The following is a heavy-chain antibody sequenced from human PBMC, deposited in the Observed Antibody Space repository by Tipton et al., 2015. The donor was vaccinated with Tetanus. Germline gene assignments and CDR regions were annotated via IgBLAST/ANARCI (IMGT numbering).Heavy chain of an antibody. V-gene: IGHV3-7*03. CDR3: ARARDRSRDFTPYYFDS. CDR2: IKQDGSEK. D-gene: IGHD2-2*01. CDR1: GFTFSSYW. Sequence: SLRLSCAASGFTFSSYWMSWVRQAPGKGLEWVANIKQDGSEKYYVDSVKGRFTLSRDNARNSLSLQMRSLRVEDTAVYYCARARDRSRDFTPYYFDSWGQGTVVSVSS. J-gene: IGHJ4*02.